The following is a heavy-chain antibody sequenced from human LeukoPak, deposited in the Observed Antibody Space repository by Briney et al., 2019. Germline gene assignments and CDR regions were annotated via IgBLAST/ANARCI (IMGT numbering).Heavy chain of an antibody. J-gene: IGHJ6*02. CDR1: GFTFENAW. V-gene: IGHV3-15*01. Sequence: GGSLRLSCAASGFTFENAWMTWVRQAPGKGLEWVARIKSKSDGGKIDYAAPVQGRFNISREDSQNTLHLQMNSLKSEDTGVYYCTTYRRSDIVRDYSGNSYYYYYGMDAWGHGTPVTVSS. D-gene: IGHD3-9*01. CDR3: TTYRRSDIVRDYSGNSYYYYYGMDA. CDR2: IKSKSDGGKI.